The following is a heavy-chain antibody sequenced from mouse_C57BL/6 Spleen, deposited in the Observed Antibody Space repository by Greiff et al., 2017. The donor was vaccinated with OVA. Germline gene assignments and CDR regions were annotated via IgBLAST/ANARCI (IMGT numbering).Heavy chain of an antibody. CDR2: IDPSDSYT. J-gene: IGHJ4*01. V-gene: IGHV1-50*01. CDR1: GYTFTSYW. Sequence: QVQLQQPGAELVKPGASVKLSCKASGYTFTSYWMQWLKQRPGQGLEWIGEIDPSDSYTNYNQKFKGKATLTVDTSSSTAYMQLSSLTSEDSAVYYCARGGGIYYYAMDYWGQGTSVTVSS. CDR3: ARGGGIYYYAMDY.